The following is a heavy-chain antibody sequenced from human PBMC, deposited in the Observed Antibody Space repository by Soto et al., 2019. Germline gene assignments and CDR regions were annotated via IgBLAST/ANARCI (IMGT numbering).Heavy chain of an antibody. D-gene: IGHD2-2*01. CDR1: GGSISSGDYY. V-gene: IGHV4-30-4*01. CDR3: ARVGSSGYCISTSCYGSLDY. J-gene: IGHJ4*02. CDR2: IYYSGST. Sequence: SETLSLTCTVSGGSISSGDYYWSWIRQPPGKGLEWIGYIYYSGSTYYNPSLKSRVTISVDTSKNQFSLKLSSVTAADTAVYYCARVGSSGYCISTSCYGSLDYWGQGTLVTVSS.